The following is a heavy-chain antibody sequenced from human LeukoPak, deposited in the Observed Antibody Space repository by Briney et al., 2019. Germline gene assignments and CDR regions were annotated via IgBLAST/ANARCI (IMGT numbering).Heavy chain of an antibody. V-gene: IGHV4-39*01. CDR1: GGTIRSSSYF. Sequence: SETLSLTSTGSGGTIRSSSYFLPWIRQPPGKGRDWIGSSADGGTTYYNASLESRLTISVDRSKNQLSLSLSSVIATDTAVYYCARRLNKHSSTSHFIVYWREGTLVSVSS. D-gene: IGHD1/OR15-1a*01. CDR3: ARRLNKHSSTSHFIVY. J-gene: IGHJ4*02. CDR2: SADGGTT.